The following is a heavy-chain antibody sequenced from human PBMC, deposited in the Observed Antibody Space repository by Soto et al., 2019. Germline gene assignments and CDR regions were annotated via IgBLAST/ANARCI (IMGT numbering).Heavy chain of an antibody. CDR2: ISGSGGST. CDR1: GFTFSSYA. J-gene: IGHJ4*02. D-gene: IGHD2-2*01. Sequence: PGGSLRLSCAASGFTFSSYAMSWVRQAPGKGLEWVSAISGSGGSTYYADSVKGRFTISRDNSKNTLYLQMNSLRAEDTAVYYCAKGDCSSTSCYGGAAAGKDFDYWGQGTLVTVSS. V-gene: IGHV3-23*01. CDR3: AKGDCSSTSCYGGAAAGKDFDY.